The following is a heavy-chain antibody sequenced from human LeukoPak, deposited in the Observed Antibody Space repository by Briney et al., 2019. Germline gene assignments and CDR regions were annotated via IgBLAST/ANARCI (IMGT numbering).Heavy chain of an antibody. J-gene: IGHJ6*04. D-gene: IGHD2-8*02. V-gene: IGHV3-7*01. CDR1: AFTPRAFW. Sequence: RGSLRLSCAPSAFTPRAFWMTWVRRPPGQGLKWVANINKDGIEKEYVDSLKGRFSIFRDNAKNSVFLQRNSLRAEDTAVYYCAIFAGAVPGNLLLWGKGTTVIVSA. CDR3: AIFAGAVPGNLLL. CDR2: INKDGIEK.